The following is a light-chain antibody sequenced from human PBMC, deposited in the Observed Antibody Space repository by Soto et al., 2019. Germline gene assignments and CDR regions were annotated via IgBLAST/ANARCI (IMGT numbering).Light chain of an antibody. J-gene: IGKJ4*01. CDR3: QQSYSSWAT. CDR2: AAS. V-gene: IGKV1-39*01. CDR1: QNIRRL. Sequence: DIQMTQSPSSLSASIGDRVTITCRASQNIRRLVNWYQLKPGKVPKLLIYAASTLQTGVPSRFSGSGSGTDFTLTISSLQPEDSASYYCQQSYSSWATFGGGTKVEIK.